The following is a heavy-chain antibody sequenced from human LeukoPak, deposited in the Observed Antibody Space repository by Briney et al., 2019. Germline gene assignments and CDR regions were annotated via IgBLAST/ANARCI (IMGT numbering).Heavy chain of an antibody. Sequence: PGGSLRLSCAVSGFTVSDYYMSWVRQAPGKGLEWVSVIYSGGKTYCADSVKGRFTISRDDSKNTLHLQMNSLRAEDTAVYYCARINYYDGSGFYRDYWGQGTLVTVSS. CDR3: ARINYYDGSGFYRDY. CDR1: GFTVSDYY. V-gene: IGHV3-53*01. D-gene: IGHD3-22*01. CDR2: IYSGGKT. J-gene: IGHJ4*02.